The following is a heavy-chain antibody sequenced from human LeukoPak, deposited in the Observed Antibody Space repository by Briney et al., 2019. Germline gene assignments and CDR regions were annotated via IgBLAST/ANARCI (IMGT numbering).Heavy chain of an antibody. V-gene: IGHV4-59*01. J-gene: IGHJ5*02. Sequence: SETLSLTCTVSGGSISSYYWSWLRQPPGKGLEWIGYISYSGSTNYNPSLKGRVTMSIDTSKNQFSLKLSSVTAADTAVYYCASGGYCSSSTCYPNWFDPWGQGTLVTVSS. CDR2: ISYSGST. CDR1: GGSISSYY. CDR3: ASGGYCSSSTCYPNWFDP. D-gene: IGHD2-15*01.